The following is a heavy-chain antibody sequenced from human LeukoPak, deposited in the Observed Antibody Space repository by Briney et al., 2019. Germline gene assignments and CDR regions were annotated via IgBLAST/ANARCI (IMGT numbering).Heavy chain of an antibody. J-gene: IGHJ4*02. CDR1: GFTFNTYS. CDR3: DGADF. V-gene: IGHV3-23*01. CDR2: ISDSGGGT. Sequence: PGGSLRLSCAASGFTFNTYSMNWARQAPGKGLEWFSTISDSGGGTYYADSVKGRFTISRDNSKNTLYLQMNSLRADDTAVYYCDGADFWGQGTLVTVSS.